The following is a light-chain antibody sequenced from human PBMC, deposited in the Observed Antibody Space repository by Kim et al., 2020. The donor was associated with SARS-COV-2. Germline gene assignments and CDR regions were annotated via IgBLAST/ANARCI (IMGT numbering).Light chain of an antibody. J-gene: IGKJ5*01. CDR1: RSISSY. CDR3: QQTYNTPT. CDR2: GAS. Sequence: DIQMTQSPSSLSASVGDRVTITCRASRSISSYLNWYQQKPGKAPKLLIYGASSLQSGVPSRFSGSGSGTDFTLTISSLQPEDFATYYCQQTYNTPTFGQGTRLEIK. V-gene: IGKV1-39*01.